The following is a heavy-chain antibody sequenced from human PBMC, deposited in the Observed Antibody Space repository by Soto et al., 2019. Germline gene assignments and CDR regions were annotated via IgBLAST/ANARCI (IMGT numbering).Heavy chain of an antibody. D-gene: IGHD2-21*02. J-gene: IGHJ2*01. V-gene: IGHV1-46*01. CDR2: INPSGGST. CDR3: SRTAPDWYFDL. CDR1: GYTFTSYY. Sequence: GASVKVSCKASGYTFTSYYMHWVRQAPGQGLEWMGIINPSGGSTSYAQKFQGRVTMTRDTSTSTVYMELSSLRSEDTAVYYCSRTAPDWYFDLWGRGTLVTVSS.